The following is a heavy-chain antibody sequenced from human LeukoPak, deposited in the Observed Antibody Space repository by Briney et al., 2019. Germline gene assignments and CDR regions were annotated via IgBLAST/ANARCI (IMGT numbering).Heavy chain of an antibody. Sequence: GRSLRLSCAASGFTFSSYGMHWVRQAPGKGLEWVAVISYDGSNKYYADSVKGRFTISRDNSKNTLYLQMNSLRAEDTAVYYCARGDYGEVNYFDYWGQRTLVTVSS. CDR3: ARGDYGEVNYFDY. V-gene: IGHV3-30*03. CDR2: ISYDGSNK. D-gene: IGHD4-17*01. J-gene: IGHJ4*02. CDR1: GFTFSSYG.